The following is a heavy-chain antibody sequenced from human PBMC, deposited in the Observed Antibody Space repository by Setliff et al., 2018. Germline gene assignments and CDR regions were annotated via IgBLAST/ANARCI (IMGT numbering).Heavy chain of an antibody. CDR1: GFTSSMYG. J-gene: IGHJ4*02. D-gene: IGHD3-10*01. CDR2: IRHDGSNE. Sequence: PGGSLRLSCAASGFTSSMYGVHWVRQAPGKGLEWVAYIRHDGSNENYADSVKGRFTISRDNSKNTLYLQMNTLRTEDTAVYYCARDFRGGRGPAADYWGQGTLVTVSS. V-gene: IGHV3-30*02. CDR3: ARDFRGGRGPAADY.